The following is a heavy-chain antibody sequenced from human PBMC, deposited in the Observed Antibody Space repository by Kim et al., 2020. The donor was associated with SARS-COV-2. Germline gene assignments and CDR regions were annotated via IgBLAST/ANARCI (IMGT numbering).Heavy chain of an antibody. Sequence: TYYADSVKGRFTIARHNSKNTLYLQMNSLRAEDTAVYYCASGAGWWPEPYWGQGTLVTVSS. V-gene: IGHV3-53*04. J-gene: IGHJ4*02. D-gene: IGHD2-15*01. CDR3: ASGAGWWPEPY. CDR2: T.